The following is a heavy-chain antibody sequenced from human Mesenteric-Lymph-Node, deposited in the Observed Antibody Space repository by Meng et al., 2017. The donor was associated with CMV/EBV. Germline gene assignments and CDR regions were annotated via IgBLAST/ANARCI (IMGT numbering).Heavy chain of an antibody. D-gene: IGHD3-9*01. J-gene: IGHJ4*02. CDR3: ARSGDHYDFLTGYYSH. CDR2: ISPYDGNT. V-gene: IGHV1-18*01. CDR1: YIFRNYI. Sequence: YIFRNYIITWVRQAPGQGLEWIGWISPYDGNTNYAQKFQDRVTMTTDTSTNTAFMELRSLRSDDTAVYFCARSGDHYDFLTGYYSHWGQGTLVTVSS.